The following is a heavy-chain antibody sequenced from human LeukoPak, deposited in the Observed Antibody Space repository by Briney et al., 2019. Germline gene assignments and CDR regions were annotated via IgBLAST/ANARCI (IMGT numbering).Heavy chain of an antibody. CDR2: ISYDGSDK. CDR3: AKLGIGAAAGLKYFDY. CDR1: GFTFSDYG. J-gene: IGHJ4*02. D-gene: IGHD6-13*01. V-gene: IGHV3-30*18. Sequence: PGGSLRLSCAASGFTFSDYGMHWVRQAPGKGLEWVALISYDGSDKYYADSVKGRFTISRDNSKNTLYLQMNSLRAEDTALYYCAKLGIGAAAGLKYFDYWGQGTLVTVSS.